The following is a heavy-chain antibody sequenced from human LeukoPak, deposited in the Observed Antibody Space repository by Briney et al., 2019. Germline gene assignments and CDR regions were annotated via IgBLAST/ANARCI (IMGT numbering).Heavy chain of an antibody. CDR1: GGSLSGYY. V-gene: IGHV4-34*01. Sequence: SETLSLTCAVYGGSLSGYYWSWIRQPPGKGLEWIGEINHSGSTNYNPSLKSRVTISVDTSKNQFSLKLSSVTAADTAVYYCARSKPLNYWGQGTLVTVSS. CDR2: INHSGST. J-gene: IGHJ4*02. D-gene: IGHD3-9*01. CDR3: ARSKPLNY.